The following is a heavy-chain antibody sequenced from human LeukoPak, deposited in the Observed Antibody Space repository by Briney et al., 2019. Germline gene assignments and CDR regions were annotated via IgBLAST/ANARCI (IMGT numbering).Heavy chain of an antibody. Sequence: SETLSLTCAGYGASFSGYYWSWIRQPPGKGLEWIGEINHSGSTNYNPSLKSRFTISVDTSKNQFSLKLSSVTAADTAVYYCARQPGNYCDSSGYHDAFDIWGQGTMVTVSS. J-gene: IGHJ3*02. CDR3: ARQPGNYCDSSGYHDAFDI. CDR2: INHSGST. V-gene: IGHV4-34*01. D-gene: IGHD3-22*01. CDR1: GASFSGYY.